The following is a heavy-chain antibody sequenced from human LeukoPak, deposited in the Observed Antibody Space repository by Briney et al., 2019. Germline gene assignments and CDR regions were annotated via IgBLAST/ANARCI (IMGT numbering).Heavy chain of an antibody. CDR3: ARSFRHQLLSYFDY. Sequence: SETLSLTCAVYGGSFSGYYWSWIRQPPGKGLEWIGEINHSGSTNYNPSPKSRVTISVDTSKNQFSLKLSSVTAADTAVYYCARSFRHQLLSYFDYWGQGTLVTVSS. J-gene: IGHJ4*02. D-gene: IGHD2-2*01. CDR2: INHSGST. V-gene: IGHV4-34*01. CDR1: GGSFSGYY.